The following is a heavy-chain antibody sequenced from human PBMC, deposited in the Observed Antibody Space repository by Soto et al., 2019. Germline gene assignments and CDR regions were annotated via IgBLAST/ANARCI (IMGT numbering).Heavy chain of an antibody. J-gene: IGHJ6*02. CDR1: GGTFSSYA. CDR3: ATHGPGLYGDLSYYYYGMDV. CDR2: TIPIFGTA. D-gene: IGHD4-17*01. V-gene: IGHV1-69*13. Sequence: SVKVSCKASGGTFSSYAISWVRQAPGQGLEWMGGTIPIFGTANYAQKFQGRVTITADESTSTAYMELSSLRSEDTAVYYCATHGPGLYGDLSYYYYGMDVWGQGTTVTVSS.